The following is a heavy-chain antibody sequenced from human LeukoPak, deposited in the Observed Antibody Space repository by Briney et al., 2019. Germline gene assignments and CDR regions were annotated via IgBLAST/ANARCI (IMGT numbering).Heavy chain of an antibody. D-gene: IGHD1-26*01. CDR1: GFTFSSYA. CDR2: ISGSGGST. Sequence: PAGGYLRLSCAASGFTFSSYAMSWVRQAPGKGLEWVSAISGSGGSTYYADSVKGRFTISRDNSKNTLYLQMKSMTAEDTALNYCAKDLSGSYYRDYQRQGTLVTVSS. V-gene: IGHV3-23*01. CDR3: AKDLSGSYYRDY. J-gene: IGHJ4*02.